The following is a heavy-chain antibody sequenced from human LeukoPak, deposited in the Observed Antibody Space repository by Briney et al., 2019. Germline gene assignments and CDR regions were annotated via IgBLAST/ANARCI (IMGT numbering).Heavy chain of an antibody. Sequence: PSETLSLTCTVSGGSLSSYYWSWIRQPPGKGLEWIGYIYYSGSTNYNPSLKSRVTISVDTSKNQFSLKLSSVTAADTAVYYCARAAIWFGRHYFDYWGQGTLLTVSS. CDR3: ARAAIWFGRHYFDY. D-gene: IGHD3-10*01. CDR1: GGSLSSYY. V-gene: IGHV4-59*01. CDR2: IYYSGST. J-gene: IGHJ4*02.